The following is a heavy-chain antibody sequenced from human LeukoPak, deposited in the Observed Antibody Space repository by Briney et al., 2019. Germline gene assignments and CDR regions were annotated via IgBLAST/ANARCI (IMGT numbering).Heavy chain of an antibody. V-gene: IGHV1-18*04. Sequence: GASVKVSCKASGYTFTSYGISWVRQAPGQGLEWMGWISAYNGNTNYAQKLQGRVTMTTDTSTSTAYVELRSLRSDDTAVYYCARGEVGDTAMVTLDYWGQGTLVTVSS. D-gene: IGHD5-18*01. CDR1: GYTFTSYG. CDR3: ARGEVGDTAMVTLDY. J-gene: IGHJ4*02. CDR2: ISAYNGNT.